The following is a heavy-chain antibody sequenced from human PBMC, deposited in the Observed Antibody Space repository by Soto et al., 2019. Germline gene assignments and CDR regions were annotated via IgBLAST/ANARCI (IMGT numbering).Heavy chain of an antibody. J-gene: IGHJ6*02. D-gene: IGHD3-16*02. CDR2: ISYDGSNK. CDR3: ARVREAGLYEDHGMYV. Sequence: QVQLVESGGGVVQPGRSLRLSCAASGFTFSSYAMHWVRQAPGKGLVWVAVISYDGSNKYYADSVKGRFTISRDNSKNRLYLQMNGLRAEDTAVYYCARVREAGLYEDHGMYVGGQGTTVTVSS. V-gene: IGHV3-30-3*01. CDR1: GFTFSSYA.